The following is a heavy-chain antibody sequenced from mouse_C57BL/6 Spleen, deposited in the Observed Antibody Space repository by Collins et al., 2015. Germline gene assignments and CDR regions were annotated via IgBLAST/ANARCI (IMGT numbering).Heavy chain of an antibody. CDR2: INTYTGEP. J-gene: IGHJ4*01. CDR1: GYTFTNYG. CDR3: AREGITTVVAGRAMDY. V-gene: IGHV9-3-1*01. D-gene: IGHD1-1*01. Sequence: QIQLMQSGPGLKKPGETVKISCKASGYTFTNYGMNWVKQAPGKGLKWMGWINTYTGEPTYADDFKGRFAFSLETSASTAYLQINNLKNEDTATYFCAREGITTVVAGRAMDYWGQGTSVTVSS.